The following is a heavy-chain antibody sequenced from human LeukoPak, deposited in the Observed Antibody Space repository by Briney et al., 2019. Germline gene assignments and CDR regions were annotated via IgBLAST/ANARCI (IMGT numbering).Heavy chain of an antibody. J-gene: IGHJ4*02. CDR1: GDSVSSNSAA. Sequence: SQTLSLTCATPGDSVSSNSAAWNWIRQSPSRGLEWLGRTYYRSKWRNDYAVSVKSRITVNPDTSKNQFSLQLFSVTPEDTAVYYCARLENWVFDYWGQGTLVTVSS. V-gene: IGHV6-1*01. CDR3: ARLENWVFDY. CDR2: TYYRSKWRN. D-gene: IGHD7-27*01.